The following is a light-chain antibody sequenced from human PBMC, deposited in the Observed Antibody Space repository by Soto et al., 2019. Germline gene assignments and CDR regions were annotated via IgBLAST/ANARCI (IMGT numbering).Light chain of an antibody. V-gene: IGKV3-15*01. Sequence: EIVMTQSPATLSVSPGVRATLSCRASQSVSSNLAWYQQKPGQAPRLLVYGASTRATGIPARFSGSGSGTQFTLTISSLQSEDFAVYYCQQHNNWPLTFGGGTKVEIK. CDR1: QSVSSN. CDR2: GAS. CDR3: QQHNNWPLT. J-gene: IGKJ4*01.